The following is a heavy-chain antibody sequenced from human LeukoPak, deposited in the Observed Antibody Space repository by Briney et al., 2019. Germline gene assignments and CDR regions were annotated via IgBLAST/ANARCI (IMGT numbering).Heavy chain of an antibody. D-gene: IGHD2-2*01. CDR1: GFTFSSYG. V-gene: IGHV3-30*18. CDR2: ISYDGGNK. Sequence: PGGSLRLSCAASGFTFSSYGMHWVRQAPGKGLEWVAVISYDGGNKYYADSVKGRFTISSDNSKNALYLQMNSLRAEDTAVYYCAKHYQIVVVPAAVHWGQGTLVTVSS. J-gene: IGHJ4*02. CDR3: AKHYQIVVVPAAVH.